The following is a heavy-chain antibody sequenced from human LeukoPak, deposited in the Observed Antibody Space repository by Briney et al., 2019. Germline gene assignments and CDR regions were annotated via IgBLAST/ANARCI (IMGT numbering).Heavy chain of an antibody. J-gene: IGHJ4*02. D-gene: IGHD4-17*01. Sequence: GGSLRLSCAASGFTFSNYWMTWVRQAPGKGLEWVGNIKQDGSEKYYVDSVKGRFTISRDNAKNSLYLQMNSLRAEDTALYYCAKDGGTTRFTVTTDFDYWGQGTLVTVSS. V-gene: IGHV3-7*03. CDR2: IKQDGSEK. CDR3: AKDGGTTRFTVTTDFDY. CDR1: GFTFSNYW.